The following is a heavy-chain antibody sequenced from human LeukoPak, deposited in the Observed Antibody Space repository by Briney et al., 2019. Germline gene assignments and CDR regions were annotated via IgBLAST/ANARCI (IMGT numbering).Heavy chain of an antibody. D-gene: IGHD3-16*01. CDR1: GGSISSGSYY. J-gene: IGHJ4*02. V-gene: IGHV4-61*09. Sequence: PSQTLSLTCTVSGGSISSGSYYWSWIQQPAGKGLEWIGHIYASGGTKYNPSLESRVTISIDTSKNQLSLRLSSVTAADTAVYYCTREKSYGYIRADSWGQGTLVAVSS. CDR2: IYASGGT. CDR3: TREKSYGYIRADS.